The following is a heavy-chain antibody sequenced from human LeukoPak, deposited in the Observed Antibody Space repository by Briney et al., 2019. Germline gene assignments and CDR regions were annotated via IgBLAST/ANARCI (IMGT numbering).Heavy chain of an antibody. CDR1: GGSFSGYY. CDR2: INHSGST. V-gene: IGHV4-34*01. CDR3: ARVGAYYYDSSGYHHTPFDY. J-gene: IGHJ4*02. D-gene: IGHD3-22*01. Sequence: SETLSLTCAVYGGSFSGYYWSWIRQPPGKGLEWIGEINHSGSTNYSPSLKSRVTISVDTSKNQFSLKLSSVTAADTAVYYCARVGAYYYDSSGYHHTPFDYWGQGTLVTVSS.